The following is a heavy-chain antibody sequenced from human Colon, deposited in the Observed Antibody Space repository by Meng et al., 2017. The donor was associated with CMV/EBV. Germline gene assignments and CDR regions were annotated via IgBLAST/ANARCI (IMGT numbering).Heavy chain of an antibody. D-gene: IGHD3-9*01. J-gene: IGHJ4*02. V-gene: IGHV3-53*01. CDR2: IYAGGST. Sequence: GESLKISCAASGFTVSSNYMSWVRQAPGKGLEWVSVIYAGGSTYYADSVKGRSTISRDNSKNTLYLQMDILRAEDTAVYYCARGFYDILTGYSYWGQGTLVTVSS. CDR3: ARGFYDILTGYSY. CDR1: GFTVSSNY.